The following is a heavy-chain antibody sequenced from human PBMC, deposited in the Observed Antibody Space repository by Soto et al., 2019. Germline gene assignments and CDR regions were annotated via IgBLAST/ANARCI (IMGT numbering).Heavy chain of an antibody. CDR3: ASTHYYASSAYYHY. D-gene: IGHD3-22*01. CDR1: AGSISSYF. CDR2: IYYTGSA. J-gene: IGHJ4*02. V-gene: IGHV4-59*08. Sequence: QVQLQESGPGLVKPSETLSLTCSVSAGSISSYFWTWIRQPPGKGLEWIGYIYYTGSATYNPSLKSRVTISVDTSKNQFSLTLNSVTAADTAVYYCASTHYYASSAYYHYWGQGTLVSVSS.